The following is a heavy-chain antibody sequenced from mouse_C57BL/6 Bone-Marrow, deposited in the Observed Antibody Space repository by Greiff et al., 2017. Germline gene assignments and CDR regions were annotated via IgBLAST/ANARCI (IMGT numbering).Heavy chain of an antibody. Sequence: QVQLQQPGAELVKPGASVKLSCKASGYTFTSYWMHWVKQRPGRGLEWIGRIDPNSGGTKYNEKFKSKATLTVDKPSSTAYMRLSSLTSEDSAVYDCARSGLRGDAWFAYWGQGTLVTVSA. CDR1: GYTFTSYW. V-gene: IGHV1-72*01. D-gene: IGHD2-2*01. CDR2: IDPNSGGT. J-gene: IGHJ3*01. CDR3: ARSGLRGDAWFAY.